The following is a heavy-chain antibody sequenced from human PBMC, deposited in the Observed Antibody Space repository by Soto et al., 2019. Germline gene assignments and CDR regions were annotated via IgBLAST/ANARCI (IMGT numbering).Heavy chain of an antibody. CDR2: ISSSSSTI. D-gene: IGHD3-3*01. J-gene: IGHJ4*02. CDR3: ARDSTTIFGVVKKIPFDY. CDR1: GFTFSSYS. Sequence: HPGGSLRLSCAASGFTFSSYSMNWVRQAPGKGLEWVSYISSSSSTIYYADSVKGRFTISRDNAKNSLYLQMNSLRDEDTAVYYCARDSTTIFGVVKKIPFDYWGQGTLVTVSS. V-gene: IGHV3-48*02.